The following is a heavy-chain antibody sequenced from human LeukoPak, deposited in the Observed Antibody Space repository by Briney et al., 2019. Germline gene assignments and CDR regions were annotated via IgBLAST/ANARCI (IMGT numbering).Heavy chain of an antibody. CDR2: ISSSGNYI. CDR3: ASIVVVTARYNWFDP. Sequence: GGSLRLSCAVSGFTFSSFGMNWVRQAPGKGLEWVSSISSSGNYIYYADSVKGRFTISRDNAKNPLYLQMNSLRAEDTAVYYCASIVVVTARYNWFDPWGQGTLVTVSS. J-gene: IGHJ5*02. D-gene: IGHD2-21*02. CDR1: GFTFSSFG. V-gene: IGHV3-21*01.